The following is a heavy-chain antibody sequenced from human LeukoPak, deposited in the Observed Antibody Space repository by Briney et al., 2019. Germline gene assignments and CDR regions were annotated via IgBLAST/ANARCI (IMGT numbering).Heavy chain of an antibody. CDR1: GFTFSDYY. CDR2: ISSSGSTI. V-gene: IGHV3-11*01. J-gene: IGHJ6*03. Sequence: PGGSLRLSCAASGFTFSDYYMSWIRQAPGKGLEWVSYISSSGSTIYYADPVKGRFTISRDNAKNSLYLQMNSLRAEDTAVYYCARDYTIFGVVRFYMDVWGKGTTVTVSS. CDR3: ARDYTIFGVVRFYMDV. D-gene: IGHD3-3*01.